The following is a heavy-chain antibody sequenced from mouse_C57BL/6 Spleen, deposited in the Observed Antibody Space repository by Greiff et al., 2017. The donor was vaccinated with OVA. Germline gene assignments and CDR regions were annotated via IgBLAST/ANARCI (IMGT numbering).Heavy chain of an antibody. CDR2: INPNNGGT. J-gene: IGHJ2*01. D-gene: IGHD1-1*02. CDR1: GYTFTDYY. V-gene: IGHV1-26*01. CDR3: ARSAVGNFDY. Sequence: EVQLQQSGPELVKPGASLKISCKASGYTFTDYYMNWVKQSHGKSLEWIGDINPNNGGTSYNQKFKGKATLTVDKSSSTAYMELRSLTSEDSAVYYCARSAVGNFDYWGQGTTLTVSS.